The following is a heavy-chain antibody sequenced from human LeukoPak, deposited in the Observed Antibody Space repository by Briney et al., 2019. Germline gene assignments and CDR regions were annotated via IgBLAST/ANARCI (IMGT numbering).Heavy chain of an antibody. CDR1: GGSFSGYY. CDR2: INRSGST. V-gene: IGHV4-34*01. CDR3: ARPRGRPRVSNGFDI. J-gene: IGHJ3*02. D-gene: IGHD2/OR15-2a*01. Sequence: SETLSLTCAVYGGSFSGYYWTWIRQPPGKGLEWIGEINRSGSTNYNPSLKSRVTISVDTSKKQFSLKLSSVTAADTAAYYCARPRGRPRVSNGFDIWGQGTMVTVSS.